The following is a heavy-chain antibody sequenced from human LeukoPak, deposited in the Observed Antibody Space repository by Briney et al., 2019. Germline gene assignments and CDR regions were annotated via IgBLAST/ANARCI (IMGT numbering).Heavy chain of an antibody. CDR3: AELGITMIGGV. CDR1: VFTFSSYG. J-gene: IGHJ6*04. D-gene: IGHD3-10*02. Sequence: GGSLRLSCAASVFTFSSYGMYWVRQAPGKGLEWVAFIRSDGSKKYYADSVKGRFTISRDNAKNSLYLQMNSLRAEDTAVYYCAELGITMIGGVWGKGTTVTISS. CDR2: IRSDGSKK. V-gene: IGHV3-30*02.